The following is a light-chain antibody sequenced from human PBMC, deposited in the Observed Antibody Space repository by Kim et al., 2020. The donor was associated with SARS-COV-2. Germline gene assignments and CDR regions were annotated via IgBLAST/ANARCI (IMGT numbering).Light chain of an antibody. CDR3: QQFHDSPRT. CDR2: GAS. J-gene: IGKJ1*01. V-gene: IGKV3-20*01. CDR1: QSVSRDF. Sequence: APGESATLTCMVSQSVSRDFIAWYQQNPGQAPRLLIYGASGRATDIPDRFSGRGSGTDFTLTISRLEPEDFAVYYCQQFHDSPRTFGQGTKVDIK.